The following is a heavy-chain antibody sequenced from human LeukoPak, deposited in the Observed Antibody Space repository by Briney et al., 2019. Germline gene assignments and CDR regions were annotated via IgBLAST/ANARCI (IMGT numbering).Heavy chain of an antibody. J-gene: IGHJ2*01. D-gene: IGHD3-10*01. CDR1: GFTFSSYS. Sequence: GGSLRLSCAASGFTFSSYSMNWVRQAPGKGLEWVSYISSSSSTIYYADSVKGRFTISRDNSKNTLYLQMNSLRAEDTAVYYCAKHSTGVECWGRGTLVTVSS. CDR3: AKHSTGVEC. CDR2: ISSSSSTI. V-gene: IGHV3-48*01.